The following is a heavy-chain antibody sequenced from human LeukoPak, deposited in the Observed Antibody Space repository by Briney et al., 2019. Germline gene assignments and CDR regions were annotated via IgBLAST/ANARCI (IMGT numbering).Heavy chain of an antibody. CDR1: VFTCSGYW. CDR2: IKSKNDGGTK. Sequence: TGVSLSFSCAASVFTCSGYWMNWVRQAPGKGLVWVGRIKSKNDGGTKDYAAPVKSRLTISRDASKMTLKLQMNSLKTEDTAVYYCTTELGDSSDWGQGTLVTVSS. CDR3: TTELGDSSD. V-gene: IGHV3-15*01. D-gene: IGHD3-22*01. J-gene: IGHJ4*02.